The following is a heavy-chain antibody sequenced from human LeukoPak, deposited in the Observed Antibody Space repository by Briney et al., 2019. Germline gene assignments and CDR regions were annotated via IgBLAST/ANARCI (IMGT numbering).Heavy chain of an antibody. Sequence: GGSLRLSCAASGFTVSSNYMSWVCQAPEKGLEWVSVIYSGGSTYYSDSVEGRFTISRDNSKNTLYLQMNSLKAEDTAVYYCARDPDGYRQGHHFDYWGQGTLVTVSS. D-gene: IGHD5-18*01. CDR1: GFTVSSNY. V-gene: IGHV3-66*01. J-gene: IGHJ4*02. CDR2: IYSGGST. CDR3: ARDPDGYRQGHHFDY.